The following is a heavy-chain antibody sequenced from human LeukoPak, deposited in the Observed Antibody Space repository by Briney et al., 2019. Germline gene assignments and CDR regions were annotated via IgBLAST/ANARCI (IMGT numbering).Heavy chain of an antibody. CDR3: ARVRISGGPWGY. V-gene: IGHV4-34*01. CDR2: INHSGST. J-gene: IGHJ4*02. D-gene: IGHD4-23*01. Sequence: WIAEINHSGSTNYNPSLKSRVTISVDTSKNQFSLKLSSVTAADTAVYYCARVRISGGPWGYWGQGTLVTVSS.